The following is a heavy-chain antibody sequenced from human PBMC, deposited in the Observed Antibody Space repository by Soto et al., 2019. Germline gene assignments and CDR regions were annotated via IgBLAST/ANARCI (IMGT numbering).Heavy chain of an antibody. V-gene: IGHV1-69*01. CDR3: ALWGFRDGNNSKYNYSGMDV. CDR1: GGTFNRYT. J-gene: IGHJ6*02. Sequence: VQLVQSGAEVKKPGSSVKLSCKASGGTFNRYTISWVRQAPGQGLEWMGGIIPIFGTANYAQKFQGRVAIIADESTSAAYMELTSLRPEDTAVYYCALWGFRDGNNSKYNYSGMDVWGQGTTVTVFS. CDR2: IIPIFGTA. D-gene: IGHD1-1*01.